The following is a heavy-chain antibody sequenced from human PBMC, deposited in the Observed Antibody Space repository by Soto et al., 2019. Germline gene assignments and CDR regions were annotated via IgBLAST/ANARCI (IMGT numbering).Heavy chain of an antibody. CDR1: GFTFSEYS. J-gene: IGHJ5*02. CDR3: VKVSTFYDILTGYYSTNFVDP. V-gene: IGHV3-64D*09. Sequence: GGSLRLSCSASGFTFSEYSMHWVRQAPGKGLQYVSTISSDGDITYYADSVKGRFTISRDNSKNTLYLQMNSLRPEDTAVYYFVKVSTFYDILTGYYSTNFVDPWGQGTLVTVS. D-gene: IGHD3-9*01. CDR2: ISSDGDIT.